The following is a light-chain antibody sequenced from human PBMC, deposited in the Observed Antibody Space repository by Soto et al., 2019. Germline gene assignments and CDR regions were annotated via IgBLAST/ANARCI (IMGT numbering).Light chain of an antibody. CDR1: QSVSSY. V-gene: IGKV3-20*01. CDR3: QQYGNSPPIT. CDR2: GAS. Sequence: EIVLTQSPGTLSFSPGERATLSCRASQSVSSYLAWYQQKPGQAPRLLIYGASTRATGIPDRFSGSGSGTDFTLTISRLEPEDFAVYYCQQYGNSPPITFGGGTKVDIK. J-gene: IGKJ4*01.